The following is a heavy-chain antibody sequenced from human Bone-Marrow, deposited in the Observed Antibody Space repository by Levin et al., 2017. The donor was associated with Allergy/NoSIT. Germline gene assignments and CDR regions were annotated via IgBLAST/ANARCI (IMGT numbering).Heavy chain of an antibody. CDR3: ARERVLSSFGYLTHYYGMDV. Sequence: GGSLRPSCAASGFTFSSYDMQWVRQTPGKGVEWVAVISYEGSKKYYADSVKGRFTISRDNSDNTLYLQMNSLRPEDTAVYYCARERVLSSFGYLTHYYGMDVWGQGTTVTVSS. V-gene: IGHV3-30-3*01. D-gene: IGHD5-18*01. CDR2: ISYEGSKK. CDR1: GFTFSSYD. J-gene: IGHJ6*02.